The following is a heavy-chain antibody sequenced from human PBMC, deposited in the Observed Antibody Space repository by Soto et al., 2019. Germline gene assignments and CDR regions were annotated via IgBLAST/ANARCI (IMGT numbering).Heavy chain of an antibody. CDR3: ANVHPYYESGAYSHWDH. CDR2: IYHTGSS. CDR1: GDSIISSKW. D-gene: IGHD3-22*01. V-gene: IGHV4-4*02. Sequence: QVQLQESGPGLVKPSGTLSLTCTVTGDSIISSKWWSWVRQSPGKGLEWIGEIYHTGSSNYNPSLKSRVTLSVDKSKNHFSLKLNSLTAADTAVYYCANVHPYYESGAYSHWDHWGQGTLVTVSS. J-gene: IGHJ4*02.